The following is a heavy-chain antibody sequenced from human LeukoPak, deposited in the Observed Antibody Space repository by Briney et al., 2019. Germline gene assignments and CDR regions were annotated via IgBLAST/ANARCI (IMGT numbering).Heavy chain of an antibody. J-gene: IGHJ4*02. Sequence: PGGSLRLSCAASGFTFSSYAMSWFRQAPGKGLEWVSAISGSGGSTYYADSVKGRFTISRDNSKNTLYLQMNSLRAEDTAVYYCAKEGYYGSGSSPFDYWGQGTLVTVSS. CDR3: AKEGYYGSGSSPFDY. V-gene: IGHV3-23*01. CDR2: ISGSGGST. D-gene: IGHD3-10*01. CDR1: GFTFSSYA.